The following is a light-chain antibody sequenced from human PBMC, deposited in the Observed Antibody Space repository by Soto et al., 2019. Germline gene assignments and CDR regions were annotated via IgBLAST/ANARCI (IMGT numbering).Light chain of an antibody. Sequence: EIVMTQSPATLSVSPGERATLSCRASQSVRSNLAWYQQKPGQAPSLLIYGASTSATGIPATFSGSGSGTEFTLTVSSLQSEDFAVYYCQQYDSWPPYTFGQGNKLEI. CDR3: QQYDSWPPYT. CDR1: QSVRSN. CDR2: GAS. V-gene: IGKV3-15*01. J-gene: IGKJ2*01.